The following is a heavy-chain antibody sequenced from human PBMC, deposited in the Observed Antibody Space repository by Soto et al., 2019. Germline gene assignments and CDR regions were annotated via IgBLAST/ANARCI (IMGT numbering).Heavy chain of an antibody. D-gene: IGHD6-19*01. CDR2: IKSKTDGGTT. J-gene: IGHJ6*02. CDR1: GFTFSNAW. V-gene: IGHV3-15*07. Sequence: PGGSLRLSCAASGFTFSNAWMNWVRQAPGKGLEWVGRIKSKTDGGTTDYAAPVKGRFTISRDDSKNTLYLQMNSLKTEDTAVYYCTTSESSGWYYYYYGMDVWGQGTTVTVSS. CDR3: TTSESSGWYYYYYGMDV.